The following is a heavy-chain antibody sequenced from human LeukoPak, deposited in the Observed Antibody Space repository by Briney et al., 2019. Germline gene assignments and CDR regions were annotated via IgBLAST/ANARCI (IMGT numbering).Heavy chain of an antibody. CDR3: AKVGGQLWFPGAYYYMDV. CDR1: GFTFTAYG. D-gene: IGHD5-18*01. V-gene: IGHV3-23*01. Sequence: GGSLRLSCAASGFTFTAYGITWVRQAPGKGLEWVSVISGTGFNTNYGDFVKGRFTISRDNSKNTLYLQMNSLRAEDTAVYYCAKVGGQLWFPGAYYYMDVWGKGTTVTISS. CDR2: ISGTGFNT. J-gene: IGHJ6*03.